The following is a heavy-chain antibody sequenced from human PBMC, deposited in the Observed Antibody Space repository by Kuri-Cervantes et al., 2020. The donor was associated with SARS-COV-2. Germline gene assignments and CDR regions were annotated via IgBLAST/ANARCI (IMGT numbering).Heavy chain of an antibody. CDR2: IFPIFGTI. Sequence: SVKVSCKASGGTYTTHAFSWVRQAPGQGLEWMGGIFPIFGTIRYEQRFQGRLTIAADENTNTAYTELSSLRSEDTAIYYCAKFRAGAVATGPDDLDYWGQGTQVTDSS. D-gene: IGHD6-19*01. CDR1: GGTYTTHA. J-gene: IGHJ4*02. CDR3: AKFRAGAVATGPDDLDY. V-gene: IGHV1-69*13.